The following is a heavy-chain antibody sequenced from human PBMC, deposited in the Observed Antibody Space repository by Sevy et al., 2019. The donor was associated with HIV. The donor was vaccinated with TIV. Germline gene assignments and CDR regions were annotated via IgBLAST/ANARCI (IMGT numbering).Heavy chain of an antibody. V-gene: IGHV4-4*02. CDR2: VYHSGST. J-gene: IGHJ4*02. Sequence: SETLSLTCAVSGGSISRSNWWSWVRQPPGKGLEWIGEVYHSGSTNYNPSLKNRVTTSIDKSKNQCSLRMTSVTAADTAIYYCARKDRYSDCWPYFFDYWGQGTLVTVSS. CDR3: ARKDRYSDCWPYFFDY. D-gene: IGHD3-3*01. CDR1: GGSISRSNW.